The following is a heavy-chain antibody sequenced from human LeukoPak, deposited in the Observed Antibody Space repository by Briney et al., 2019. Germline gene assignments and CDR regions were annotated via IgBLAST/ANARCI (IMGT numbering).Heavy chain of an antibody. D-gene: IGHD6-19*01. CDR3: ARHVGGSTGWYRH. J-gene: IGHJ4*02. CDR2: ISGDGGST. V-gene: IGHV3-43*02. CDR1: GFTFDDYA. Sequence: GGSLRLSCAASGFTFDDYAMHWVRQAPGKGLEWVSLISGDGGSTYYADSVKGRFTISRDNSKNSLCLQMNSLRTEDTALYYCARHVGGSTGWYRHWGQGTLVTVSS.